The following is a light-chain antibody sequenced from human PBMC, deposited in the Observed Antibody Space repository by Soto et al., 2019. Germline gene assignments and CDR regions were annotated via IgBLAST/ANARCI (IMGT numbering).Light chain of an antibody. Sequence: EIVLTQSPGTLSLSPGERATLSCRASQSVSNNYLAWYQQKPGQAPRLLIYGASNRATGIPDRFSGSGSGTDFTLTISRLEPEDFAVYYCQHYGSSRTFGQGTKVDIK. CDR2: GAS. V-gene: IGKV3-20*01. J-gene: IGKJ1*01. CDR1: QSVSNNY. CDR3: QHYGSSRT.